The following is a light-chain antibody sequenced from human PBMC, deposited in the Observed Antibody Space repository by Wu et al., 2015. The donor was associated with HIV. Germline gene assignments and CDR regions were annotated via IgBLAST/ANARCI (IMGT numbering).Light chain of an antibody. CDR2: GAS. V-gene: IGKV3-20*01. J-gene: IGKJ4*01. CDR1: QTVDYNY. Sequence: EIVLTQSPGTLSLSPGERATLSCRASQTVDYNYLAWYQQKPGQAPRLLIYGASTRATGIPDRFSGSGSGTDFALTISSLGPEDVAVYFCQQYYYRPTFGGGTRVEIK. CDR3: QQYYYRPT.